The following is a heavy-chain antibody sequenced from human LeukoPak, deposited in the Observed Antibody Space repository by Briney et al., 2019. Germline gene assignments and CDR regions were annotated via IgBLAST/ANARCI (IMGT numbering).Heavy chain of an antibody. D-gene: IGHD6-13*01. J-gene: IGHJ4*02. Sequence: SVKVSCKASGYTFTDYYMHWVRQAPGQGLEWMGWINPNSGGTNYAQKFQGRVTMTRDTSISTAYMELSSLRSEDMAVYYCARASSSWDFDYWGQGTLVTVSS. CDR3: ARASSSWDFDY. CDR2: INPNSGGT. CDR1: GYTFTDYY. V-gene: IGHV1-2*02.